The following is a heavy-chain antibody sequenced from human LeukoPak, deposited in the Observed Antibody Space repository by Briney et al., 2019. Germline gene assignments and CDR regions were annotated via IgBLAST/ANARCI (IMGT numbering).Heavy chain of an antibody. CDR3: ARERAGIFGVVHNWFDP. D-gene: IGHD3-3*02. CDR2: ISSSSSYI. V-gene: IGHV3-21*01. Sequence: PGGSLRLSCAASGFTFSSYSMNWVRQAPGKGLEWVSSISSSSSYIYYADSVKGRFTISRDNAKNSLYLQMNSLRAEDTAVYYCARERAGIFGVVHNWFDPWGQGTLVTVSS. J-gene: IGHJ5*02. CDR1: GFTFSSYS.